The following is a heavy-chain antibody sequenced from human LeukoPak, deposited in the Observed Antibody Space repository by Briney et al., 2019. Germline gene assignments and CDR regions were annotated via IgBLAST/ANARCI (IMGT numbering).Heavy chain of an antibody. CDR1: GFTFSSYS. D-gene: IGHD5-12*01. CDR3: AREYSGYDY. V-gene: IGHV3-48*01. J-gene: IGHJ4*02. Sequence: GGSLRLSCASSGFTFSSYSMNWVREAPGKGLEWVSYISSSSSTIYYADSVKGRFTISRDNAKNSLYLQMNSLSAEDTAVYYCAREYSGYDYWGQGTLVTVSS. CDR2: ISSSSSTI.